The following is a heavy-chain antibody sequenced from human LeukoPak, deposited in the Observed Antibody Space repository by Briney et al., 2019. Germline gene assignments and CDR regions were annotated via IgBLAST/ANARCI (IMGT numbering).Heavy chain of an antibody. D-gene: IGHD6-19*01. V-gene: IGHV4-59*01. J-gene: IGHJ4*02. CDR2: ILYSGRTT. CDR3: ARGSFSGWYVAY. CDR1: GGSLSGYY. Sequence: PSETLSLTCTVSGGSLSGYYWSWIRQSPGKGLEWIGYILYSGRTTNYNPSLKSRLTISIDTSKNQFFLTLSSVTAADTAVYYCARGSFSGWYVAYWGQGTLVTVSS.